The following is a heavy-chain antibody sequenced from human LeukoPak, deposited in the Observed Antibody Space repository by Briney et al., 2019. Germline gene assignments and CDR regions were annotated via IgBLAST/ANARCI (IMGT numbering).Heavy chain of an antibody. CDR3: ASAYSSRWYLLDY. D-gene: IGHD6-13*01. Sequence: GGSLRLSCAASGFTFSSYSMNWVRQAPGKGLEWVSSISSSSSYIYYADSVKGRFTISRDNAKNSLYLQMNSLRAEDTAVYYCASAYSSRWYLLDYWGQGTLVTVSS. V-gene: IGHV3-21*01. CDR1: GFTFSSYS. J-gene: IGHJ4*02. CDR2: ISSSSSYI.